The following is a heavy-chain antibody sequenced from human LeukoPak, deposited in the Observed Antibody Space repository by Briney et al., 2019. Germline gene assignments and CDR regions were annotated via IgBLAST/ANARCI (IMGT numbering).Heavy chain of an antibody. CDR3: ARGLGYCSSTSCYFDY. V-gene: IGHV3-13*04. Sequence: QPGGSLRLSCAASGFTFSSYDMHWVRQATGKGLEWVSAIGTAGDTYYPGSVKGRFTISRENAKNSLYLQMNSLRAGDTAVYYCARGLGYCSSTSCYFDYWGQGTLVTVSS. CDR2: IGTAGDT. CDR1: GFTFSSYD. J-gene: IGHJ4*02. D-gene: IGHD2-2*01.